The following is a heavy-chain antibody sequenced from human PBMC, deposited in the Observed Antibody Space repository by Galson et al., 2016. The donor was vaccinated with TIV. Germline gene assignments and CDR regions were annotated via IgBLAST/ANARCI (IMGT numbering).Heavy chain of an antibody. CDR2: IIGMFGTT. J-gene: IGHJ5*02. CDR1: GGTFSSYA. Sequence: SVKVSCKASGGTFSSYAFSWVRQAPGQGLEWMGRIIGMFGTTNYAQKFQGRVTITADELTSTVYMELNGLTSADTAVYYCARAPGYHDSSAYYPAWGQGTLVTVSS. V-gene: IGHV1-69*13. D-gene: IGHD3-22*01. CDR3: ARAPGYHDSSAYYPA.